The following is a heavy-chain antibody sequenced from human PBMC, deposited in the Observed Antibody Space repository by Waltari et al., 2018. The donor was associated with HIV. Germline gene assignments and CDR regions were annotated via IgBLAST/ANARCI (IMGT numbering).Heavy chain of an antibody. J-gene: IGHJ4*02. CDR3: ARDILVVVTATSY. CDR2: ISYDGSNK. CDR1: GFTFRTYA. D-gene: IGHD2-15*01. Sequence: QVQLVESGGGVVQPGRSLRLSCAASGFTFRTYAIHWVRQAPGKGLEWVAVISYDGSNKYYADSVKGRFTISRDNSKNTLYLQMNSLRAEDTAVYYCARDILVVVTATSYWGQGTLVTVSS. V-gene: IGHV3-30*01.